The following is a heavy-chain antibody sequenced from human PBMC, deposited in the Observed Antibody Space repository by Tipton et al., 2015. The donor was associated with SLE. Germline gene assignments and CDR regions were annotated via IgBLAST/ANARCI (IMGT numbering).Heavy chain of an antibody. Sequence: SLRLSCAASGFTFSTYWKSWVRQAPGKGLEWVANINEDGSEKYYVDSVKGRFTISRDDAKNSLYLQMNSLRAEDTAVYYCARDREGSSTHWGQGTLVTVSS. D-gene: IGHD1-26*01. V-gene: IGHV3-7*03. CDR3: ARDREGSSTH. J-gene: IGHJ4*02. CDR2: INEDGSEK. CDR1: GFTFSTYW.